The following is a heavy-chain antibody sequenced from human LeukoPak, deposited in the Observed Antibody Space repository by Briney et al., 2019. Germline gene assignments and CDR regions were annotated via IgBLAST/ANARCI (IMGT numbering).Heavy chain of an antibody. J-gene: IGHJ4*02. CDR2: IKQDGSEK. CDR1: GFTFSSYW. V-gene: IGHV3-7*01. CDR3: AKDQGTVSPFDY. D-gene: IGHD4-17*01. Sequence: GGSLRLSCAASGFTFSSYWMSWVRQAPGKGLEWVANIKQDGSEKYYADSVKGRFTISRDNSKNTLYLQMNSLRAEDTAVYYCAKDQGTVSPFDYWGQGTLVTVSS.